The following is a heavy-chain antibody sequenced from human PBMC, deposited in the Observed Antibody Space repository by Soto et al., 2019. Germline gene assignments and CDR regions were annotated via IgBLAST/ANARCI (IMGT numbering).Heavy chain of an antibody. D-gene: IGHD2-2*01. CDR2: IYYRGSS. CDR3: ARGYVDLIPAARVPQHSAIDV. CDR1: GRSFSSGGYY. V-gene: IGHV4-31*03. J-gene: IGHJ6*03. Sequence: PSETLSLTCTVSGRSFSSGGYYWSWLRQHPGKGLEWFGYIYYRGSSYYNPTLKCRVTITVDTSKNQFSLKLSPVTAADTAVYYCARGYVDLIPAARVPQHSAIDVWGKGTTVTVSS.